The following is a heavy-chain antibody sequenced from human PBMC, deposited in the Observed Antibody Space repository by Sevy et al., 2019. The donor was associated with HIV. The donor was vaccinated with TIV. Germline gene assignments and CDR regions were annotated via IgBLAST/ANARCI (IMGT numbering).Heavy chain of an antibody. J-gene: IGHJ4*02. CDR1: GFTFSSYA. D-gene: IGHD5-12*01. Sequence: GGSLRLSCAASGFTFSSYAMSWVRQAPGKGLEWVSAISGSGISTYYADSVKGRFTISRDNSKNTLYLQMNNLRAEDTAVLYCAKGIGYSGDETDYWGQGTLVTVSS. CDR3: AKGIGYSGDETDY. CDR2: ISGSGIST. V-gene: IGHV3-23*01.